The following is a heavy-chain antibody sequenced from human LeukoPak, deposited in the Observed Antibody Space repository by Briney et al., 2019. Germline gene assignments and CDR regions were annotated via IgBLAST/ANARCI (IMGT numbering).Heavy chain of an antibody. Sequence: SETQSLTCTFSGDSTSTNYWSWVRQPPGEGLEWVGYIYYTGSTNNNPYLRSRVTISIDTYKNQFSLNMSSVTAADAAVYYCARDRWPSDYHAFDIWGQGTMVTVSS. J-gene: IGHJ3*02. CDR3: ARDRWPSDYHAFDI. CDR1: GDSTSTNY. CDR2: IYYTGST. D-gene: IGHD3-16*01. V-gene: IGHV4-59*01.